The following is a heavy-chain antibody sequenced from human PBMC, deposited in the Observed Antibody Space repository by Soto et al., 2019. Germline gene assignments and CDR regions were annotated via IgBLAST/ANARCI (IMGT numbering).Heavy chain of an antibody. Sequence: HPGGSLRLSCVASGLPVAGSYMAWVRQAPGKGLEWASVIYNDGTTYYSQSVEGRFTISRDTSKNTLYLQMDRLRDEDTAVYYCVRPLPSGQTRARDVWGQGTTVTVSS. CDR1: GLPVAGSY. J-gene: IGHJ6*02. V-gene: IGHV3-53*01. CDR3: VRPLPSGQTRARDV. D-gene: IGHD3-10*01. CDR2: IYNDGTT.